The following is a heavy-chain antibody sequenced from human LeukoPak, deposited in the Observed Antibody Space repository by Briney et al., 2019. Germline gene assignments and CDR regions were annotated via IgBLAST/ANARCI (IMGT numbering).Heavy chain of an antibody. V-gene: IGHV4-34*01. CDR3: ARGYCSSTSCYGAAFDI. D-gene: IGHD2-2*01. J-gene: IGHJ3*02. CDR1: GGSFSGYS. Sequence: SETLSLTCAVNGGSFSGYSWSWIRQPPGKGLEWIGEINHSGSTKYNPSLKSRVTISVDTSKKQLSLELSSMTAADTAVYYCARGYCSSTSCYGAAFDIWGQGAMVTVSS. CDR2: INHSGST.